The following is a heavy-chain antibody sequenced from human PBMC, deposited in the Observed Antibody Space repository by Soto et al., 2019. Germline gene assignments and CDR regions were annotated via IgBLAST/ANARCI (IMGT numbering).Heavy chain of an antibody. D-gene: IGHD1-26*01. CDR2: IWYDGSNK. Sequence: QVQLVESGGGVVQPGRSLRLSCAASGFTFSSYGMHWVRQAPGKGLEWVAVIWYDGSNKYYEDSVKGRFTISRDNSKNTLYLQMNSLRAEDTAVYYCAREGGSYRVDAFDIWGQGTMVTVTS. V-gene: IGHV3-33*01. CDR1: GFTFSSYG. J-gene: IGHJ3*02. CDR3: AREGGSYRVDAFDI.